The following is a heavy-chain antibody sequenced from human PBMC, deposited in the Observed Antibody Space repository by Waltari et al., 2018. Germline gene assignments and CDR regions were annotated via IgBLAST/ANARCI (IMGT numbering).Heavy chain of an antibody. D-gene: IGHD1-26*01. Sequence: EVQLVESGGGLVQPGGSLRLSCAASGFTFSSYWMTWVRQAPGEGLEWMANIKQDGSEKYDVDSVKGRFTISRDDAKNSLYLQMNSLRAEDTAVYYCARFRGSFHDAFDIWGQGTMVTVSS. CDR1: GFTFSSYW. V-gene: IGHV3-7*03. CDR2: IKQDGSEK. CDR3: ARFRGSFHDAFDI. J-gene: IGHJ3*02.